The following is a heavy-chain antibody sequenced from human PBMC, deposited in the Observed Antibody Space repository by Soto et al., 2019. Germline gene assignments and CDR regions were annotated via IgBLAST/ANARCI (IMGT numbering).Heavy chain of an antibody. CDR1: GFTFSSYA. V-gene: IGHV3-23*01. J-gene: IGHJ3*02. CDR3: AKDRDDLCMVDAFDM. Sequence: QLLESGGDLVQPGGSLRLSCAASGFTFSSYAMTWVRQAPGKGLEYVSAISGSGVTTYTAYSMKGRFTISRDNSKNMLYLQMNSLRAEDTAVYYCAKDRDDLCMVDAFDMWGQGTMVTVSS. D-gene: IGHD2-2*01. CDR2: ISGSGVTT.